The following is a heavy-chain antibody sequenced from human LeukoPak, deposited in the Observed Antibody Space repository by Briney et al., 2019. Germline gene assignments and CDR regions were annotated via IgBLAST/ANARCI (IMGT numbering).Heavy chain of an antibody. Sequence: ASVKVSCKASGGTFSSYAISWVRQAPGQGLEWMGGIIPIFGTANYARKFQGRVTITTDESTSTAYMELSSLRSEDTAVYYCARDSIEYNWNYEGGYYFDYWGQGTLVTVSS. CDR3: ARDSIEYNWNYEGGYYFDY. D-gene: IGHD1-7*01. CDR1: GGTFSSYA. V-gene: IGHV1-69*05. CDR2: IIPIFGTA. J-gene: IGHJ4*02.